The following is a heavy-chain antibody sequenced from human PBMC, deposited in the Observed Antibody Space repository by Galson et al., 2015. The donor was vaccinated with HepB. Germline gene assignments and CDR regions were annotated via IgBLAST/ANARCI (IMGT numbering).Heavy chain of an antibody. Sequence: SLRLSCAASGFTFSNYGMHWVRQAPGKGLEWVALISYDGTNIYYGDSVRGRFTISRDIPKNTLYLQMNCLRAEDTAVYYCAKDRRYYGFSPIDSWGQGTLVTVSS. CDR2: ISYDGTNI. V-gene: IGHV3-30*18. CDR1: GFTFSNYG. D-gene: IGHD3-3*01. CDR3: AKDRRYYGFSPIDS. J-gene: IGHJ4*02.